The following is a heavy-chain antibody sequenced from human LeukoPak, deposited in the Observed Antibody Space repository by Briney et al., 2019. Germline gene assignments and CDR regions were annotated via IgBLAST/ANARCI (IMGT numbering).Heavy chain of an antibody. CDR1: GGAFSDYA. V-gene: IGHV1-69*10. CDR3: AGIPVFGVVLHQEPV. J-gene: IGHJ6*04. Sequence: ASVKVSCKASGGAFSDYALNWVRQAPGQGLEWMGVFIPILGTANCTQKFQGRVTITADISTNTVYMELSSLRSEDTAVYFRAGIPVFGVVLHQEPVWGKGTTVTVSS. CDR2: FIPILGTA. D-gene: IGHD3-3*01.